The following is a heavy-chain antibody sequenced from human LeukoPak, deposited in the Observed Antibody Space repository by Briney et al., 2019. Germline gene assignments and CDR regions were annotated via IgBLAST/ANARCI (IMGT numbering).Heavy chain of an antibody. J-gene: IGHJ4*02. Sequence: GGSLRLSCAASGFTVSSKYMSWVRQAPGKGLEWVSIIYSGGSTYYADSVKGRFTISRDNSKNTLYLQMNSLRAEDTALYYCAREVAVAGRVFDYWGQGTLVTVSS. V-gene: IGHV3-53*01. CDR3: AREVAVAGRVFDY. D-gene: IGHD6-19*01. CDR1: GFTVSSKY. CDR2: IYSGGST.